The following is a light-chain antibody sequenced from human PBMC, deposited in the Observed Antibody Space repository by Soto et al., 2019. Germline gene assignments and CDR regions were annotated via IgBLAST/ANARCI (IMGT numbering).Light chain of an antibody. CDR2: EGS. CDR1: SGDIGGYNY. V-gene: IGLV2-23*01. Sequence: QSALTQPASVSGSPGQSITISCTGTSGDIGGYNYVSWYQQHPGKAPKLMIYEGSKRPSGVSNRFSGSKSGNTASLTISGLQAEDEADYYCCSYAGSSISYVFGTGTKLTVL. J-gene: IGLJ1*01. CDR3: CSYAGSSISYV.